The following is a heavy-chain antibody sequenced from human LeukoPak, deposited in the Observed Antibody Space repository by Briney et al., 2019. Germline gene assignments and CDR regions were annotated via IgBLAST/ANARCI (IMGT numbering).Heavy chain of an antibody. D-gene: IGHD3-10*01. CDR1: GYTFSIFW. V-gene: IGHV5-51*01. J-gene: IGHJ4*02. Sequence: GESLKISCKTSGYTFSIFWIGWVRQMPGKGLEWIGMIYPGDSDTRYSPSFKGQVTISADKSTNTAYLQWGSLKASDTAMYYCARHKGYYGSGTTGLDYWGQGTLVTVSS. CDR2: IYPGDSDT. CDR3: ARHKGYYGSGTTGLDY.